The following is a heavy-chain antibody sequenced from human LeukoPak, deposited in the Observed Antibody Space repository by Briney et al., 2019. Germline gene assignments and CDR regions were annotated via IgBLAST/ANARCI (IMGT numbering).Heavy chain of an antibody. J-gene: IGHJ5*02. D-gene: IGHD3-22*01. V-gene: IGHV4-39*01. CDR3: ARRITMIVVVAYNWFDP. Sequence: SETLSLTCTVSGGSISSSSYYWGWVRQPPGKGLEWIGSIYYSGSTYYNPSLKSRVTISVDTSKNQFSLKLSSVTAADTAVYYCARRITMIVVVAYNWFDPWGQGTLVTVSS. CDR1: GGSISSSSYY. CDR2: IYYSGST.